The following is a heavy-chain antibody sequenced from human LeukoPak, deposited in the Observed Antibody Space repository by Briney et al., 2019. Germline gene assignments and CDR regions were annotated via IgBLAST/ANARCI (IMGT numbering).Heavy chain of an antibody. D-gene: IGHD1-7*01. CDR1: GDTFTSYG. J-gene: IGHJ3*02. CDR3: ARVTGTTPGDAFDI. Sequence: ASVKVSCKASGDTFTSYGISWVRQAPGQGLEWMGWISAYNGNTNYAQKLQGRVTMTTDTSTSTAYTELRSLRSDDTAVYYCARVTGTTPGDAFDIWGQGTMVTVSS. CDR2: ISAYNGNT. V-gene: IGHV1-18*01.